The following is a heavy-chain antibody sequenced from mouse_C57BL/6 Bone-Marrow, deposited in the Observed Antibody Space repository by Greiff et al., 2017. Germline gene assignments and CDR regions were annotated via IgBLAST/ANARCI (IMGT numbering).Heavy chain of an antibody. J-gene: IGHJ2*01. CDR2: INPNYGTT. CDR1: GYTFTDYY. Sequence: VQLKESGPVLVKPGASVKMSCKASGYTFTDYYMNWVKQSHGKSLEWIGVINPNYGTTSYNQKFKGKATLTVDQSASTAYMQLNSLTSEDSAVYYWARDYYFDYWGQGTTLTVSS. V-gene: IGHV1-39*01. CDR3: ARDYYFDY.